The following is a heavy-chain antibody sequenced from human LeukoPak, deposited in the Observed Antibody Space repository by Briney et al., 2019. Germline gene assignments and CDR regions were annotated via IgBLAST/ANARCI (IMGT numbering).Heavy chain of an antibody. CDR3: SRELGGSYFDY. CDR2: NNPSGGRT. Sequence: ASVKVSCKASGYTFSNYYIHWVRQAPGQGLEWMGVNNPSGGRTTYAQKFQGRVTMTRDTSTSTAYMGLSSLRSDDTAVYYCSRELGGSYFDYWGQGTLVTVSS. D-gene: IGHD1-26*01. V-gene: IGHV1-46*01. J-gene: IGHJ4*02. CDR1: GYTFSNYY.